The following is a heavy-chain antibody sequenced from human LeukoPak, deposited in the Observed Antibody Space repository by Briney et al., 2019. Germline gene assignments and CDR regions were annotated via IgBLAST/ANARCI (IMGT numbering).Heavy chain of an antibody. CDR3: ARAPYYYDTSGFYLYFDY. D-gene: IGHD3-22*01. J-gene: IGHJ4*02. CDR2: VFYNGST. Sequence: SETLSLTCTVSGASMTGYYWNWIRQPPGKGLEWIGYVFYNGSTNYNPSLKSRVTISVDTSKNQFSPKLTSVAAADRAVYYCARAPYYYDTSGFYLYFDYWGQGILVTVSS. V-gene: IGHV4-59*01. CDR1: GASMTGYY.